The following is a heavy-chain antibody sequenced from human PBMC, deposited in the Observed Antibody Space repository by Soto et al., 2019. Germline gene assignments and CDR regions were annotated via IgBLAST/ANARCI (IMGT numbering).Heavy chain of an antibody. CDR2: IYYSGT. Sequence: SEPLSLTCSFSCCSISSYYWSWIRQPPGKGLEWIAYIYYSGTSYNPSLKSRVSISLETSKNQFSLKLSSVTAADTAVYYCARTYDGSGPNSGGYGFDIWGQGTMVT. V-gene: IGHV4-59*01. CDR3: ARTYDGSGPNSGGYGFDI. J-gene: IGHJ3*02. CDR1: CCSISSYY. D-gene: IGHD3-22*01.